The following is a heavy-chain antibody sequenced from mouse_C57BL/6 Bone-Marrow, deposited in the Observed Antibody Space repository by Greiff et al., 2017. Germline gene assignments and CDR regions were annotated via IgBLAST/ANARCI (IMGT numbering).Heavy chain of an antibody. CDR1: GYAFTNYL. D-gene: IGHD2-1*01. Sequence: QVHVKQSGAELVRPGTSVKVSCKASGYAFTNYLIEWVKQRPGQGLEWIGVINPGSGGTNYNEKFKGKATLTADKSSSSAYMQLSSLTSVDSAVYVSARSLLHLYYAVDYWGQGTSVTVAS. J-gene: IGHJ4*01. CDR2: INPGSGGT. CDR3: ARSLLHLYYAVDY. V-gene: IGHV1-54*01.